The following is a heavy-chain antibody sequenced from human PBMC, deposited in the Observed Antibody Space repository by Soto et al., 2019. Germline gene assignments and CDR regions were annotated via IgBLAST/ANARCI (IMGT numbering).Heavy chain of an antibody. V-gene: IGHV3-9*01. D-gene: IGHD3-10*01. J-gene: IGHJ6*03. CDR2: ISWNSGSV. CDR3: AKGPYGSGSYYQNYYYYMDV. Sequence: GGSLRLSCAASGFTFDDYAMHWVRQAPGKGLEWVSGISWNSGSVGYADSVKGRFTISRDNAKNSLYLQMNSLRAEDTALYYCAKGPYGSGSYYQNYYYYMDVRGKGTTVTVSS. CDR1: GFTFDDYA.